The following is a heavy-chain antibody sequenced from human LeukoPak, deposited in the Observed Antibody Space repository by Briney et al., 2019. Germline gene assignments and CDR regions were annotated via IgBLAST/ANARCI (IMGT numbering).Heavy chain of an antibody. V-gene: IGHV3-53*01. Sequence: GGSLRPSCAASGFTVSSNYMSWVRQAPGKGLEWVSVIYSDGRIHYADSVKGRFTISRDDSKNTLYLQMNSLRAEDTAVYYCARESGYSYGLAGFFDYWGQGTLVTVSS. J-gene: IGHJ4*02. CDR1: GFTVSSNY. CDR2: IYSDGRI. D-gene: IGHD5-18*01. CDR3: ARESGYSYGLAGFFDY.